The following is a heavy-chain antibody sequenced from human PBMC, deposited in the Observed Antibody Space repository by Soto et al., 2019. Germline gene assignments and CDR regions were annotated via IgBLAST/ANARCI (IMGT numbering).Heavy chain of an antibody. D-gene: IGHD1-26*01. Sequence: PGESLKISCQGSGYSFTTYWISWVRQMPGKGLEWMGKIDPADSSTNYSPSFQGHITISVDRSISTAHLQFSSLKAADTAVYYCARLEKWYYNYYGLDVWGQGTMVTVSS. CDR3: ARLEKWYYNYYGLDV. CDR1: GYSFTTYW. J-gene: IGHJ6*02. CDR2: IDPADSST. V-gene: IGHV5-10-1*01.